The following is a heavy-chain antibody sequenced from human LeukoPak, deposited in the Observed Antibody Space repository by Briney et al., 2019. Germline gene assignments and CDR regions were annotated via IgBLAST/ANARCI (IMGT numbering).Heavy chain of an antibody. V-gene: IGHV3-21*01. D-gene: IGHD7-27*01. CDR3: ARAKNWGSDY. CDR1: GFTFSIYS. Sequence: GGSLRLSCAASGFTFSIYSMNWVRQAPGKGLEWVSSIDSSSNYIYYADSVKGRFTISRDNAKNSLYLQMNSLRAEDTAVYYCARAKNWGSDYWGQGTLVTVSS. CDR2: IDSSSNYI. J-gene: IGHJ4*02.